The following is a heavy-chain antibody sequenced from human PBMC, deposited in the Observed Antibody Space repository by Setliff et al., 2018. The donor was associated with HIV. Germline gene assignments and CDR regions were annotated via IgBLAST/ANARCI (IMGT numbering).Heavy chain of an antibody. D-gene: IGHD3-22*01. Sequence: GVLKISCAASGFTFFSSALTWVRQAPGKGLEWVSLIQSGGITYYADSVKGRFTISRDNSNNTLSLQMSSLRAEDTAQYYCAKLDYYDFSGSWARKAAIDFWGQGTMVTVSS. CDR1: GFTFFSSA. J-gene: IGHJ3*01. CDR2: IQSGGIT. CDR3: AKLDYYDFSGSWARKAAIDF. V-gene: IGHV3-23*01.